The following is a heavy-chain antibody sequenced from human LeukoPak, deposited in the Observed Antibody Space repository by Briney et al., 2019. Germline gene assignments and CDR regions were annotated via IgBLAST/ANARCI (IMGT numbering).Heavy chain of an antibody. D-gene: IGHD3-22*01. Sequence: SETLSLTCAVYGGSFSGYYWSWIRQPPGKGLEWIGEINHSGSTNYNPSLKSRVTISVDTSKNQFSLKLSSVTAADTAVYYCARDGEGYYDSSGYYPRYFDYWGQGTLVTVSS. V-gene: IGHV4-34*01. CDR3: ARDGEGYYDSSGYYPRYFDY. CDR2: INHSGST. CDR1: GGSFSGYY. J-gene: IGHJ4*02.